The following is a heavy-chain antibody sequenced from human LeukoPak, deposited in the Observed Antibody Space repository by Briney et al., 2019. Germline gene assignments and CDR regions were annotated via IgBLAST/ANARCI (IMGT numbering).Heavy chain of an antibody. CDR2: MYHNGST. CDR1: GGSISSISYY. J-gene: IGHJ4*02. CDR3: ARGSGWPHYFDS. D-gene: IGHD6-19*01. Sequence: PSETLSLTCTVSGGSISSISYYWGWIRQPPGKGLEWIGSMYHNGSTYYNPSLKSRVTISVDTSKNQFSLNLRSVTAADTAVYYCARGSGWPHYFDSWGQGTLVTVSS. V-gene: IGHV4-39*07.